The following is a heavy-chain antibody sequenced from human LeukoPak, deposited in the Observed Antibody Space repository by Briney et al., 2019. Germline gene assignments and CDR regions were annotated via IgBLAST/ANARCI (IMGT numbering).Heavy chain of an antibody. J-gene: IGHJ4*02. CDR2: IYYSGST. V-gene: IGHV4-59*01. CDR1: GGSISSYY. Sequence: SETLSLTCTVSGGSISSYYWSWIRQPPGKELEWIGYIYYSGSTNYNPSLKSRVTISVDTSKNQFSLKLSSVTAADTAVYYCAAHSSSWYYFDYWGQGTLVTVSS. CDR3: AAHSSSWYYFDY. D-gene: IGHD6-13*01.